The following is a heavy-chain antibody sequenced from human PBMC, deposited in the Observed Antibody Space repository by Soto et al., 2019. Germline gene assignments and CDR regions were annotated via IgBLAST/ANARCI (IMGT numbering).Heavy chain of an antibody. J-gene: IGHJ6*02. V-gene: IGHV3-73*01. D-gene: IGHD3-3*01. CDR1: GFTFSGSA. CDR3: TRHESGLRFLEWYPPDYYYGMDV. Sequence: GSLRLSCAASGFTFSGSAMHWVRQASGKGLEWVGRIRSKANSYATAYAASVKGRFTISRDDSKNTAYLQMNSLKTEDTAVYYCTRHESGLRFLEWYPPDYYYGMDVWGQGTTVTVS. CDR2: IRSKANSYAT.